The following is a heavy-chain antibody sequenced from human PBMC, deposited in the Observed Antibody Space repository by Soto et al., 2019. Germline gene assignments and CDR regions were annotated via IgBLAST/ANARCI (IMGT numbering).Heavy chain of an antibody. D-gene: IGHD5-18*01. V-gene: IGHV3-21*01. Sequence: EVQLVESGGGLVKPGGSLRLSCAASGFTFSSYSMNWVRQAPGKGLEWVSSISSSSSYIYYADSVKGRFTISRDNAKNSLYLQMNRLRAEDTAVYYCARRVTDYGMDVWGQGTTVTVSS. CDR1: GFTFSSYS. J-gene: IGHJ6*02. CDR2: ISSSSSYI. CDR3: ARRVTDYGMDV.